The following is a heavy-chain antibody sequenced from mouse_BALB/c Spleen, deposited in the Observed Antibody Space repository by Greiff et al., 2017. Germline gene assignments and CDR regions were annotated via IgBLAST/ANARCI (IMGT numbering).Heavy chain of an antibody. D-gene: IGHD2-2*01. CDR2: ISYSGST. V-gene: IGHV3-2*02. Sequence: VQLQQSGPGLVKPSQSLSLTCTVTGYSITSDYAWNWIRQFPGNKLEWMGYISYSGSTSYNPSLKSRISITRDTSKNQFFLQLNSVTTEDTATYYCARSLWLRRGFDYWGQGTTLTVSS. CDR1: GYSITSDYA. J-gene: IGHJ2*01. CDR3: ARSLWLRRGFDY.